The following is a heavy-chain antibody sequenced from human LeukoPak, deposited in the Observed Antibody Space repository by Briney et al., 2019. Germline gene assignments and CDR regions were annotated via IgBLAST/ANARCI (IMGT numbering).Heavy chain of an antibody. V-gene: IGHV3-23*01. CDR2: ISGSGGST. CDR3: AKLRYGGNSYFDY. J-gene: IGHJ4*02. CDR1: GFTFSSYG. D-gene: IGHD4-23*01. Sequence: GGTLRHSCAASGFTFSSYGMSWVRQAPGKGLEWVSAISGSGGSTYYADSVKGRFTISRDNSKNTLYLQMNSLRAEDTAVYYCAKLRYGGNSYFDYWGQGTLVTVSS.